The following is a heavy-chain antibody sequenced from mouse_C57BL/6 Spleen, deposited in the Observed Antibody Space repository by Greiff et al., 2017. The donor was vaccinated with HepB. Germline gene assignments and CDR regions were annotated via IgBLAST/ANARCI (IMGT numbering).Heavy chain of an antibody. CDR2: IYPGDGDT. CDR3: ARDYYGRRTWFAY. V-gene: IGHV1-82*01. Sequence: QVQLKESGPELVKPGASVKISCKASGYAFSSSWMNWVKQRPGKGLEWIGRIYPGDGDTNYNGKFKGKATLTADKSSSTAYMQLSSLTSEDSAVYFGARDYYGRRTWFAYWGQGTLVTVSA. J-gene: IGHJ3*01. CDR1: GYAFSSSW. D-gene: IGHD1-1*01.